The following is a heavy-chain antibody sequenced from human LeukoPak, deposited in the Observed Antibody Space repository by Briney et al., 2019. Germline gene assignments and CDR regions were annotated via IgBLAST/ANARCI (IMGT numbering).Heavy chain of an antibody. Sequence: NPSETLSLTCAVSGGSISSSSYYRDWIRQPPGKGLEWIGSIYYSGSTYYNPSLKSRVTISVDTSKNQFSLKLSSVTAADTAVYYCAREGVHYYDSSGYLYDWGQGTLVTVSS. J-gene: IGHJ4*02. V-gene: IGHV4-39*02. D-gene: IGHD3-22*01. CDR3: AREGVHYYDSSGYLYD. CDR1: GGSISSSSYY. CDR2: IYYSGST.